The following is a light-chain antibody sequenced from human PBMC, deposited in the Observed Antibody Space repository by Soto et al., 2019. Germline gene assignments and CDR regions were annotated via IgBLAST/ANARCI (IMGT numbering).Light chain of an antibody. Sequence: QSVLTQPASVSGSPGQSITISCTGTSSDVGGYKYVSWYQQHPGKAPKLMIYEVSNRPSGVSNRFSGSKSGNTASLTISVLQAEDEADYYCSSYTSNSTYVFGTGTKLTVL. CDR3: SSYTSNSTYV. V-gene: IGLV2-14*01. CDR2: EVS. J-gene: IGLJ1*01. CDR1: SSDVGGYKY.